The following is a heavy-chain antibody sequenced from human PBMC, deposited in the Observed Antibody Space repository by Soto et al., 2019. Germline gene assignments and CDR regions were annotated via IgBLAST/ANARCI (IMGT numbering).Heavy chain of an antibody. CDR1: SGSFSGYY. CDR3: ARAPKVSGSSQTRPDF. V-gene: IGHV4-34*01. Sequence: QVQLHQWGAGLLKPSETLSLACSIYSGSFSGYYWSWIRQPPGKGLEWIGEISQSGNTNYSPSLKSRVSISIYTSKKQFSLNLASVSAADTALYYCARAPKVSGSSQTRPDFWGQGTLVTVSS. D-gene: IGHD6-6*01. CDR2: ISQSGNT. J-gene: IGHJ4*02.